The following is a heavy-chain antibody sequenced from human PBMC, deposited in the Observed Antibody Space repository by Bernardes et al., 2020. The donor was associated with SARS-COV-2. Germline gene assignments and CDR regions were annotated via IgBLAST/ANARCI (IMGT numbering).Heavy chain of an antibody. Sequence: ENPVLTCTVSGGSISISSYYWGWNRQPPGKGLEWIGRIYYSGSTYYNPSLKSRVTISVDTSKNQFSLKLSSVTAADTAVYYCARPFWSGYFTFDYWGQGTLVTVSS. CDR1: GGSISISSYY. CDR2: IYYSGST. V-gene: IGHV4-39*07. J-gene: IGHJ4*02. D-gene: IGHD3-3*01. CDR3: ARPFWSGYFTFDY.